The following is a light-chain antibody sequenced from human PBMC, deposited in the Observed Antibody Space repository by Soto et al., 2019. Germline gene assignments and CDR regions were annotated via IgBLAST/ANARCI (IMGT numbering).Light chain of an antibody. CDR1: SGDVNYDL. J-gene: IGLJ3*02. CDR2: YVN. Sequence: QSALTQPASVSGSPGQSITISCSGISGDVNYDLVSWYQQHPGKAPKLIIYYVNQRPSGASSRFSGSKSGNMASLTISGLQAEDEADYYCCSHAGSASFWVFGGGTKLTVL. CDR3: CSHAGSASFWV. V-gene: IGLV2-23*02.